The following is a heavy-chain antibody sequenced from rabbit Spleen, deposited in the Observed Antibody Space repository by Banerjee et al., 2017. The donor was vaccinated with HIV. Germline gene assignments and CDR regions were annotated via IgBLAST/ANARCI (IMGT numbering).Heavy chain of an antibody. CDR3: ARDTSSSFSSYGMDL. CDR2: IATDSSGST. CDR1: GFSFSSSYW. Sequence: QEQLEESGGDLVQPEGSLTLTCTASGFSFSSSYWISWVRQAPGKGLEWIGCIATDSSGSTHYASWAKGRFTISKTSSTTVTLQMTSLTAADTATYFCARDTSSSFSSYGMDLWGQGTLVTVS. J-gene: IGHJ6*01. V-gene: IGHV1S45*01. D-gene: IGHD1-1*01.